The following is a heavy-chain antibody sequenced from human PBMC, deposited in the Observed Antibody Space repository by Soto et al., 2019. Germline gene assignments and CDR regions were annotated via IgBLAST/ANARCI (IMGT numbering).Heavy chain of an antibody. CDR1: GGYIRSSGYY. Sequence: SETQSLTCTVSGGYIRSSGYYWGWIRKPPGKGLEWIGSIYYSGSTYYNPSLKSRVTISVDTSKNQFSLKLSSVTAADTAVYYCASSDYDFWSGYYNYFDYWGQGTLVTVSS. CDR2: IYYSGST. J-gene: IGHJ4*02. CDR3: ASSDYDFWSGYYNYFDY. V-gene: IGHV4-39*01. D-gene: IGHD3-3*01.